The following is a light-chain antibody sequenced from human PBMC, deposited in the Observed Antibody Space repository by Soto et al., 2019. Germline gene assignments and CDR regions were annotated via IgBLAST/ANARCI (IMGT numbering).Light chain of an antibody. CDR2: TAS. J-gene: IGKJ1*01. V-gene: IGKV1-39*01. CDR3: QQSYSTPST. CDR1: QSISSY. Sequence: DIQMTQSPSSLSASVGDRVTITCRASQSISSYLNWYQQKPGKAPNLVIYTASNLQSGVPSRFSGSGSGTDFTLTISSLQREDFATYFCQQSYSTPSTFGQGTKV.